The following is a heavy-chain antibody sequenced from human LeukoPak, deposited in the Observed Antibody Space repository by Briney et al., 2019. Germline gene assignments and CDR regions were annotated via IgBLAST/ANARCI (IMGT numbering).Heavy chain of an antibody. CDR3: AKRGLRGSGWYFDL. CDR2: ISWNSGSI. CDR1: GFTFSDYY. D-gene: IGHD6-19*01. Sequence: GGCLRLSCAASGFTFSDYYMSWVRQAPGKGVEWVSGISWNSGSIGYADSVKGRFTISRDNAKNSLYMEMKSLRAEDAALYYCAKRGLRGSGWYFDLWGQGTLVAVSS. V-gene: IGHV3-9*01. J-gene: IGHJ4*02.